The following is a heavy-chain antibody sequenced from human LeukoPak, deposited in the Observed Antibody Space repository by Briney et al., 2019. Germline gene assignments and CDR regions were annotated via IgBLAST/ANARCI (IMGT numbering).Heavy chain of an antibody. CDR2: VNEDGTAK. V-gene: IGHV3-7*01. J-gene: IGHJ5*02. CDR3: EAPATA. CDR1: AFTCSSCW. Sequence: AQSLTLSCALYAFTCSSCWMNWVRLPQGKGLEWVATVNEDGTAKFYVDSVRGRFTIFRDNTRSSLDLQMNSLTGEDTAMYYCEAPATAWGQGTLVTVSS.